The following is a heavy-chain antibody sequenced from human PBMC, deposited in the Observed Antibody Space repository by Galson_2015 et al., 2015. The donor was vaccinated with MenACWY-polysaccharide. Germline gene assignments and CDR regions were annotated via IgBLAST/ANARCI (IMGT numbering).Heavy chain of an antibody. J-gene: IGHJ5*02. V-gene: IGHV3-11*04. D-gene: IGHD2-15*01. CDR1: GFTFSDYF. CDR2: ISSGGRTI. Sequence: SLRLSCAASGFTFSDYFMSWIRQAPGKGLEWVSHISSGGRTIYYADSVKGRFTISRDNAKNSLYLQMNSLRAEDTAVYYCTKAGAKYCRGSSCYFNWFDPWGQGTLVTVSS. CDR3: TKAGAKYCRGSSCYFNWFDP.